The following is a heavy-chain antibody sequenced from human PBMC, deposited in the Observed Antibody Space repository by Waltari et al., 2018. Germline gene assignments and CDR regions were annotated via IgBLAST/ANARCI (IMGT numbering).Heavy chain of an antibody. CDR3: ASLRRDGYYWGAFDI. CDR1: GGSISSYY. J-gene: IGHJ3*02. D-gene: IGHD1-26*01. Sequence: QVQLQESGPGLVKPSETLSLTCTVSGGSISSYYWSWIRQPPGKGLEWIGYIYYSGSTNYNPSLKSRVTISVDTSKNQFSLKLSSVTAADTAVYYCASLRRDGYYWGAFDIWGQGTMVTVSS. V-gene: IGHV4-59*01. CDR2: IYYSGST.